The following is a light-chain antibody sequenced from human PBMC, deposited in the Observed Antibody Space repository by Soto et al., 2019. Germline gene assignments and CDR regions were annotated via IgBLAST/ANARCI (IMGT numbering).Light chain of an antibody. J-gene: IGKJ1*01. CDR1: QSVSSS. V-gene: IGKV3-20*01. CDR3: QQYGSSPGT. Sequence: EIVMTQSPATLSVYTGERATLSCRASQSVSSSLAWYQQKPGQAPRLLIFGASIRDTGIPDRFSGSGSGTDFTLTINRLEPEDFAVYYCQQYGSSPGTFGQGTNVDI. CDR2: GAS.